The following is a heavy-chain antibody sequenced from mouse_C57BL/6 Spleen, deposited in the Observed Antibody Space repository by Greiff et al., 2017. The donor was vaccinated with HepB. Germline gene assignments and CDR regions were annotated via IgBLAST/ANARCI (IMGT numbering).Heavy chain of an antibody. D-gene: IGHD1-1*01. Sequence: DVKLQESGPGLVKPSQSLSLTCSVTGYSITSGYYWNWIRQFPGNKLEWMGYISYDGSNNYNPSLKNRISITRDTSKNQFFLKLNSVTTEDTATYYCSRDRYYGSSLWYFDVWGTGTTVTVSS. CDR1: GYSITSGYY. V-gene: IGHV3-6*01. J-gene: IGHJ1*03. CDR3: SRDRYYGSSLWYFDV. CDR2: ISYDGSN.